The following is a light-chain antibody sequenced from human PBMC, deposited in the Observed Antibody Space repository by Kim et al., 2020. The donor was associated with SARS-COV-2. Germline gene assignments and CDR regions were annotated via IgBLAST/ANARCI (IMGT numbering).Light chain of an antibody. J-gene: IGLJ3*02. V-gene: IGLV1-44*01. CDR1: SSNIGSNT. CDR3: AAWDDSLNGHWV. CDR2: NNN. Sequence: QRVTISCSGSSSNIGSNTVNWYQQLPGTAPKLLIYNNNQRPSGVPDRFSGSKSGTSASLAISGLQSEDEADYYCAAWDDSLNGHWVFGGGTKLTVL.